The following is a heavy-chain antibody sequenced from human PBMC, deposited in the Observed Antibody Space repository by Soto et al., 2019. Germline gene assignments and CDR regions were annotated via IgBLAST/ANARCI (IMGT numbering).Heavy chain of an antibody. V-gene: IGHV2-26*01. CDR3: AHRRDGSGSLMFDP. D-gene: IGHD3-10*01. Sequence: GSGPTLVNPTETLTLTCTFSGLSLTNGRLGVSWIRQPPGKALEWLAHIFSNDDKSYSTSLKSRLTISKDISRSQVVLTMTNMDPVDTATYYCAHRRDGSGSLMFDPWGQGTLVTVSS. CDR2: IFSNDDK. CDR1: GLSLTNGRLG. J-gene: IGHJ5*02.